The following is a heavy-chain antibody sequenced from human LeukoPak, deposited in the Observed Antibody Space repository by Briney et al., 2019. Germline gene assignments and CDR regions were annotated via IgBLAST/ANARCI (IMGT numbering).Heavy chain of an antibody. D-gene: IGHD6-6*01. CDR2: ISAYNGNT. J-gene: IGHJ5*02. CDR3: ARKVTAARRWFDP. CDR1: GYTFTSYG. Sequence: AASVTVSCKASGYTFTSYGISWVRQAPGQGLEWMGWISAYNGNTNYAQKLQGRVTMTTDTSTSTAYMELRSLRSDDTAVYYCARKVTAARRWFDPWGQGTLVTVSS. V-gene: IGHV1-18*01.